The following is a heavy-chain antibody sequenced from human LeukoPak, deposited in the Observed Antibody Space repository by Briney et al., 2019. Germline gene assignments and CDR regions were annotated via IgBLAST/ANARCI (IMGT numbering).Heavy chain of an antibody. D-gene: IGHD3-22*01. Sequence: GGSLRLSCAASGFTFSSYAMSWVRQAPGKGLEWVSAISGSGGSTYYADSVKGRFTISRDNSKNTPYLQMNSLRAEDTAVYYCAKKRAPIVVVNPFDYWGQGTLVTVSS. CDR3: AKKRAPIVVVNPFDY. V-gene: IGHV3-23*01. J-gene: IGHJ4*02. CDR2: ISGSGGST. CDR1: GFTFSSYA.